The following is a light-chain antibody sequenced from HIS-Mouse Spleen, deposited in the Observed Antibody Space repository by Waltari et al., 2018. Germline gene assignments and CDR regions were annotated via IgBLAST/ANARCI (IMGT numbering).Light chain of an antibody. Sequence: EIVLTQSPGTLSLSPGERATLSCRASQSVSSSYLAWYQQKPGQAPRLLIYGASSRATGLPARFSGSGSGTDFPLTISRLEPEDFAVYYCQQYGSSPPITFGPGTKVDIK. CDR2: GAS. CDR1: QSVSSSY. CDR3: QQYGSSPPIT. J-gene: IGKJ3*01. V-gene: IGKV3-20*01.